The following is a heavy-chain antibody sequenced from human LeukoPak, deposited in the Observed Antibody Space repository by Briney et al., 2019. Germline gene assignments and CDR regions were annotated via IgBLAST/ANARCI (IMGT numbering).Heavy chain of an antibody. CDR2: INPNSGGT. CDR3: ARAVTRQQLVGY. J-gene: IGHJ4*02. Sequence: ASVKVSCKASGYTFTGYYMHWVRQAPGQGLEWMGWINPNSGGTNYAQKFQGRVTMTRDTSISTAYMELSRLRSDDAAVYYCARAVTRQQLVGYWGQGTLVTVSS. V-gene: IGHV1-2*02. D-gene: IGHD6-13*01. CDR1: GYTFTGYY.